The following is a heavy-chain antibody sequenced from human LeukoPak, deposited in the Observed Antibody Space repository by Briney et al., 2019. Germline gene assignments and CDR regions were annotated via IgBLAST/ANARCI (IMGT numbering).Heavy chain of an antibody. CDR2: IIPIFGTA. J-gene: IGHJ5*02. D-gene: IGHD2-2*01. V-gene: IGHV1-69*13. CDR1: GGTFSSYA. Sequence: VASVKVSCKASGGTFSSYAISWVRQAPGQGLEWMGGIIPIFGTANYAQKFQGRVTITADESTSTAYMELSSLRSEDTAVYYCARDFCSSTSCLNWFDPWGQGTLVTVSS. CDR3: ARDFCSSTSCLNWFDP.